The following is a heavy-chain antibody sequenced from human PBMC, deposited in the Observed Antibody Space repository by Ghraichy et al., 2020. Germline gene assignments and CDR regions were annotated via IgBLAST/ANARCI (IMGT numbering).Heavy chain of an antibody. D-gene: IGHD5-24*01. CDR2: IYYSGST. J-gene: IGHJ4*02. V-gene: IGHV4-59*08. CDR3: ARHGRDGYNPSGGFDY. CDR1: GGSISSYY. Sequence: SQTLSLTCTVSGGSISSYYWSWIRQPPGKGLEWIGYIYYSGSTNYNPSLKSRVTISVDTSKNQFPLKLSSVTAADTAVYYCARHGRDGYNPSGGFDYWGQGTLVTVSS.